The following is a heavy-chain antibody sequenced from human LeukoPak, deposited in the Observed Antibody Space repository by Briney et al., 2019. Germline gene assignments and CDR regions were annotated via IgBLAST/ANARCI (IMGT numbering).Heavy chain of an antibody. CDR3: ARDSAWDGYSSRDWGY. CDR2: ISAYNGNT. D-gene: IGHD6-13*01. J-gene: IGHJ4*02. Sequence: SVKVSCKASGYTFTSYGISWVRQAPGQGLEWMGWISAYNGNTNYAQKLQGRVTMTTDTSTSTAYMELRSLRSDDTAVYYCARDSAWDGYSSRDWGYRGQGTLVTVSS. CDR1: GYTFTSYG. V-gene: IGHV1-18*01.